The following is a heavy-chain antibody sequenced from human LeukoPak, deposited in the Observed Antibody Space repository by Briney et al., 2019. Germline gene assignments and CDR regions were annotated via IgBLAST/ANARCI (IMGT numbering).Heavy chain of an antibody. J-gene: IGHJ4*02. CDR1: GGSFSGYY. CDR3: ARGPTIPSSWYPSVDY. Sequence: SETLSLTCAVYGGSFSGYYWSWIRQPPGKGLEWIGEINHSGSTNYNPSLKSRVTISVDTSKNQFSLKLSSVTAADTAVYYCARGPTIPSSWYPSVDYWGQGTLVTVSS. CDR2: INHSGST. V-gene: IGHV4-34*01. D-gene: IGHD6-13*01.